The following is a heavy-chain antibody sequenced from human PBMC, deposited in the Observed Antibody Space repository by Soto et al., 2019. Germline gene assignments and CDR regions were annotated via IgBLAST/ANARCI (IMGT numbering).Heavy chain of an antibody. V-gene: IGHV3-23*01. D-gene: IGHD2-8*01. CDR1: GFTFSSYA. CDR2: ISGSGGST. J-gene: IGHJ3*02. Sequence: GGSLRLSCAASGFTFSSYAMSWVRQAPGKGLEWVSAISGSGGSTYCADSVKGRFSISRDNSKNTLYLQMNSLRAEDTAVYYCAKTLGLTDAFDIWGQGTMVTVSS. CDR3: AKTLGLTDAFDI.